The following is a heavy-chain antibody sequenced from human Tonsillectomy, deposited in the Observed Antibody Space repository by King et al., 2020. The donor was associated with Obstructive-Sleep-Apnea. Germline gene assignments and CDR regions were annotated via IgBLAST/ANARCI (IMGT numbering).Heavy chain of an antibody. Sequence: TLKESGPTLVKPTQTLTLTCTFSGFSLTTSGVGVSWIRQPPGKALEWLALIYWDDDTRYNPSLKSRLTIPKDTSKNQVVLTMTNMDPVDTATYYFSHRMGGRSTSFVCLDNWGPGTLVTVSS. CDR2: IYWDDDT. CDR3: SHRMGGRSTSFVCLDN. V-gene: IGHV2-5*02. J-gene: IGHJ4*01. CDR1: GFSLTTSGVG. D-gene: IGHD2-2*03.